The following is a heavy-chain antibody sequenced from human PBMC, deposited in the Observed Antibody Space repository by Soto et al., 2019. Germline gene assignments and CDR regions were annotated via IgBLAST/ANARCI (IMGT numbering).Heavy chain of an antibody. V-gene: IGHV3-30*04. CDR3: ARDEGYGSNYGWYFDL. J-gene: IGHJ2*01. D-gene: IGHD2-2*01. CDR1: GFTFIRYA. CDR2: ISYHGKKT. Sequence: LSLYCAASGFTFIRYAMHWVRQAPGKGLEWVAVISYHGKKTYYADSVQGRFTISRDNSKNTLYLQMNSLGLEDTAVYYCARDEGYGSNYGWYFDLWGRGTLVTVSS.